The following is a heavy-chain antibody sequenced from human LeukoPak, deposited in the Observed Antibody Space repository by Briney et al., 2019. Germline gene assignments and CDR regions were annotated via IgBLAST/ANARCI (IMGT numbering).Heavy chain of an antibody. J-gene: IGHJ4*02. Sequence: GGSLILSCAASGFTFGDSWMYWVRQAPGKGLVWVSRSNADGRTTRYADSVKGRFTISRDNAKNTLYLEMKSLRADDTALYYCATGPTGDTRPIEHWGQGTLVTVSS. CDR1: GFTFGDSW. CDR3: ATGPTGDTRPIEH. D-gene: IGHD2-21*02. V-gene: IGHV3-74*01. CDR2: SNADGRTT.